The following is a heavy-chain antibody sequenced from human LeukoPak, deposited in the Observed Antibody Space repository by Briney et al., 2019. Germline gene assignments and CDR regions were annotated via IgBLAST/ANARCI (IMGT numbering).Heavy chain of an antibody. CDR1: GFIFSDHY. CDR3: ARDKGPWFGETSDY. Sequence: GGSLRLSCAASGFIFSDHYMSWIRQAPGKGLEWVSYISSSGSTIYYADSVKGRFTISRDNAKNSLYLQMSSLRAEDTAVYYCARDKGPWFGETSDYWGQGTLVTVSS. CDR2: ISSSGSTI. D-gene: IGHD3-10*01. V-gene: IGHV3-11*01. J-gene: IGHJ4*02.